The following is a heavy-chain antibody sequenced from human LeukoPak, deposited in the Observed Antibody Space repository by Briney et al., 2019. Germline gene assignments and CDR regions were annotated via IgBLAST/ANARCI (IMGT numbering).Heavy chain of an antibody. D-gene: IGHD3-3*01. CDR2: ITDNGGRT. Sequence: PGGSLRPSCSASGFTFSSNSMHWVRQAPGKGLEYVSGITDNGGRTYYAYSVKGRFTISRDNSKNTLYLQMNSLRGEDTAVYYCARFLGRITISGVVPYGMDVWGQGTTVTVSS. CDR3: ARFLGRITISGVVPYGMDV. V-gene: IGHV3-64*04. J-gene: IGHJ6*02. CDR1: GFTFSSNS.